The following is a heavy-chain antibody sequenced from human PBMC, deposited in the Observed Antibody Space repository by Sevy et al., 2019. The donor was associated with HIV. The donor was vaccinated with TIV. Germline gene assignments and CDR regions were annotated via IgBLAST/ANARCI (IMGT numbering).Heavy chain of an antibody. CDR3: AKDCSDGYYYDTYSAIDV. CDR2: ISASGYST. J-gene: IGHJ4*01. Sequence: GGSLRLSCAASGIAFSTYAMFWVRQAPGKGLEWVSSISASGYSTYYADSVKGRFTLSRDNSKNTLDLQMNSLRDDDTAVYYCAKDCSDGYYYDTYSAIDVWGQGTMVTVSS. D-gene: IGHD3-22*01. V-gene: IGHV3-23*01. CDR1: GIAFSTYA.